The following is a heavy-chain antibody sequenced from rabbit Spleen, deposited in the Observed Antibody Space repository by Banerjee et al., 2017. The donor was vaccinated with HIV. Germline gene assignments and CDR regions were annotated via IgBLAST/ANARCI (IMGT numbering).Heavy chain of an antibody. V-gene: IGHV1S40*01. CDR2: IAGGSGGFT. D-gene: IGHD8-1*01. J-gene: IGHJ3*01. CDR1: GFSFIAGYY. CDR3: ARDTGSSFSSYGMDL. Sequence: QSLEESGGDLVKPGASLTLTCTASGFSFIAGYYMCWVRQAPGKGLEWISCIAGGSGGFTYSATWAKGRFTCSKTSSTTVTLQMTSLTVADTATYFCARDTGSSFSSYGMDLWGQGTLVTVS.